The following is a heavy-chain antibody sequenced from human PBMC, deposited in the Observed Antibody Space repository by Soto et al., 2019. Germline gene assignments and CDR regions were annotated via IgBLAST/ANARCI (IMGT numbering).Heavy chain of an antibody. CDR2: IYYSGST. D-gene: IGHD5-18*01. CDR3: ARDRGYSYGGPDY. V-gene: IGHV4-61*08. CDR1: GGSSSSRGYY. J-gene: IGHJ4*02. Sequence: SETLSLSCTVAGGSSSSRGYYWSWIRQHPGKGLEWIGYIYYSGSTNYNPSLKSRVTISVDTSKNQFSLKLSSVTAADTAVYYCARDRGYSYGGPDYWGQGTLVTVSS.